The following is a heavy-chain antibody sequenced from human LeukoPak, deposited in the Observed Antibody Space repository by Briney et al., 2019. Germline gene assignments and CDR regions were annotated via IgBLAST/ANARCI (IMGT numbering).Heavy chain of an antibody. CDR3: ATRRGNGQDYFDN. V-gene: IGHV4-34*01. CDR1: GGSFSGYY. Sequence: PSETLSLTCAVYGGSFSGYYWSWIRQPPGKGLEWIGEINHSGSTSYNPSLKSRVTISVDTSKNQFSLKLSSVTAADTAVYYCATRRGNGQDYFDNWGQGTLVTVSS. J-gene: IGHJ4*02. CDR2: INHSGST. D-gene: IGHD1-1*01.